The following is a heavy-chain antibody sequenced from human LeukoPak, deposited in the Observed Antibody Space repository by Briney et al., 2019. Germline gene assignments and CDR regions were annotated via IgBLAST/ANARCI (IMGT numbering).Heavy chain of an antibody. CDR2: IKHDGSEK. CDR3: ARQPIYEAYFDF. J-gene: IGHJ4*02. D-gene: IGHD3-16*01. V-gene: IGHV3-7*01. Sequence: GGSLRLSCAASGFPFDRYWMSWVRLAPGKGLEWVANIKHDGSEKTFVDSVKGRFTISRNNAENSLYLQMNSLRAEETAVYYCARQPIYEAYFDFWGQGTLVTVSS. CDR1: GFPFDRYW.